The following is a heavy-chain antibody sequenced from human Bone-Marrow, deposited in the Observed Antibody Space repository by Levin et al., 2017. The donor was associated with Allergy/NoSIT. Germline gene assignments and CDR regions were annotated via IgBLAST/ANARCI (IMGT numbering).Heavy chain of an antibody. D-gene: IGHD2-2*01. Sequence: SQTLSLTCAVSGYSISIGYYWGWIRQPPGKGLEWIGSIYHSGSTYYNPSLKSRVTISVDTSKNQFSLKLSSVTAADTAVYYCARDLRYCSSTSCPNDAFDSWGQGTMVTVSS. V-gene: IGHV4-38-2*02. CDR3: ARDLRYCSSTSCPNDAFDS. CDR1: GYSISIGYY. CDR2: IYHSGST. J-gene: IGHJ3*02.